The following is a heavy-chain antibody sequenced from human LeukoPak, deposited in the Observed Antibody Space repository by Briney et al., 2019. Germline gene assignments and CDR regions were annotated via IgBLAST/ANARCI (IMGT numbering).Heavy chain of an antibody. J-gene: IGHJ4*02. CDR2: INSDGSRI. CDR1: GITFSNYW. V-gene: IGHV3-74*01. Sequence: GGSLRLSCAASGITFSNYWMHWVRQAPGKGLEWVLRINSDGSRITYADSVKGRFTISRDNAKNTLYLQMNSLRVEDTAVYYCASSPVITRDWGLGTLVTVSS. D-gene: IGHD3-22*01. CDR3: ASSPVITRD.